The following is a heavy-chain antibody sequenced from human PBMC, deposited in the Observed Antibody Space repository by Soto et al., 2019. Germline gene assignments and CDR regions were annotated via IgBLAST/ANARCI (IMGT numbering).Heavy chain of an antibody. D-gene: IGHD4-17*01. CDR2: IYPSNSGT. CDR1: GYSFNNYW. Sequence: GESLKISCKVSGYSFNNYWIAWVRQRPGTGLEWMGIIYPSNSGTRYSPSFQGQVTISADESISTAYLQWSSLKASDTAMYYCTRDLDYGGNSKTFDIRGQGTMVTVSS. J-gene: IGHJ3*02. CDR3: TRDLDYGGNSKTFDI. V-gene: IGHV5-51*01.